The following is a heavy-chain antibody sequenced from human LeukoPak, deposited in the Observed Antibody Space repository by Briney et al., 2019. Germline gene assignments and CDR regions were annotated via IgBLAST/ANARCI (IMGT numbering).Heavy chain of an antibody. J-gene: IGHJ4*02. Sequence: PGRSLRLSCAASGFTLSSYGMHWVRQAPGKGLEWVAVISYDGSNKYYADSVKGRFTISRDNSKNTLYLQMNSLRAEDTAVYYCAKDLGGATTFDYWGQGTLVTVSS. V-gene: IGHV3-30*18. CDR3: AKDLGGATTFDY. CDR2: ISYDGSNK. D-gene: IGHD1-26*01. CDR1: GFTLSSYG.